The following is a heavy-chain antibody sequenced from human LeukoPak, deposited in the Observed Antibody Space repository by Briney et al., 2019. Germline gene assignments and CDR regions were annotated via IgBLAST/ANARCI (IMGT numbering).Heavy chain of an antibody. J-gene: IGHJ4*02. D-gene: IGHD6-19*01. CDR1: GYTLTELS. CDR3: ATTAGYSSGWSFDY. CDR2: FDPEDGET. V-gene: IGHV1-24*01. Sequence: GASVKVSCKVSGYTLTELSMHWVRQAPGKGLEWMGGFDPEDGETIYAQKFQGRVTMTEDTSTDTAYVELSSLRSEDTAVYYCATTAGYSSGWSFDYWGQGTLVTVSS.